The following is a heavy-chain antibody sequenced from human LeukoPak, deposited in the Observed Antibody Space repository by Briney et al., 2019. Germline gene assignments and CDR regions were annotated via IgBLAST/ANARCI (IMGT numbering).Heavy chain of an antibody. J-gene: IGHJ4*02. CDR2: IYYSGST. CDR3: ARGPVAGPWGADY. D-gene: IGHD6-19*01. V-gene: IGHV4-59*08. CDR1: GGSISSYY. Sequence: SETLSLTCTVSGGSISSYYWSWIRQPPGKGLEWIGYIYYSGSTNYNPSLKSRVTISVDTSKNQFSLKLSSVTAADPAVYYCARGPVAGPWGADYWGQGTLVTVSS.